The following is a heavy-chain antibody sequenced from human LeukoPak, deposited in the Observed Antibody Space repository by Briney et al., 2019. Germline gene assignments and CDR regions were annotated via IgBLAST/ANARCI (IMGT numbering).Heavy chain of an antibody. J-gene: IGHJ6*02. CDR1: GFTFSSYD. D-gene: IGHD3-3*01. Sequence: GGSLRLSCAASGFTFSSYDMHWVRQVTEKGLVWVSAIGIAGDRYYLGSVKGRFTISRENAKNSVYLQMNSLRAGDTAVYYCARVEGSYSYYGTDVWGQGTTVTVSS. CDR3: ARVEGSYSYYGTDV. V-gene: IGHV3-13*01. CDR2: IGIAGDR.